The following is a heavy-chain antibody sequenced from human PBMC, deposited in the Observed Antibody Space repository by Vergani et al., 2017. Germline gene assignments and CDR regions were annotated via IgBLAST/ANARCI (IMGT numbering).Heavy chain of an antibody. J-gene: IGHJ3*02. V-gene: IGHV1-18*01. D-gene: IGHD3-3*01. CDR1: GYTFTSYG. Sequence: QVQLVQSGAEVKKPGASVKVSCKASGYTFTSYGISWVRQAPGQGLEWMGWISAYNGNTNYAQKLQGRVTMTTDTSTSTAYMELRSLGSDDTAVYYCVGVDYDFWSGPDGTNDAFDIWGQGTMVTVSS. CDR3: VGVDYDFWSGPDGTNDAFDI. CDR2: ISAYNGNT.